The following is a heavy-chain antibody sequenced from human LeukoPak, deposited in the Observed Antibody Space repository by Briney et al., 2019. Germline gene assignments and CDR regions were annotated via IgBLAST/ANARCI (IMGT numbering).Heavy chain of an antibody. CDR1: GFTFSSYD. V-gene: IGHV3-13*01. CDR2: IGTGGDT. Sequence: TGGSLRLSCATSGFTFSSYDMHWVRHGTGKGLEWVSGIGTGGDTYYPDSVKGRFTISRENAKKSLFLQMNSLRAEDTAVYYCGRGNSFDFWGQGTLVTVSS. CDR3: GRGNSFDF. J-gene: IGHJ4*02.